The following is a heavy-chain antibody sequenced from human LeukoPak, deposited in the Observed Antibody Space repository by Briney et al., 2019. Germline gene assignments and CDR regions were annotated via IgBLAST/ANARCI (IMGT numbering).Heavy chain of an antibody. CDR1: GGSFSGYY. Sequence: SETLSLTCAVYGGSFSGYYWSWIRQPPGKGLEWIGEINHSGSTNYNPSLKSRVTISVDTSKNQFSLKLSSVTAADTAVYYCARDFSDVKGGDSGDYYYYYYMDVWGKGTTVTISS. CDR3: ARDFSDVKGGDSGDYYYYYYMDV. J-gene: IGHJ6*03. D-gene: IGHD3-22*01. V-gene: IGHV4-34*01. CDR2: INHSGST.